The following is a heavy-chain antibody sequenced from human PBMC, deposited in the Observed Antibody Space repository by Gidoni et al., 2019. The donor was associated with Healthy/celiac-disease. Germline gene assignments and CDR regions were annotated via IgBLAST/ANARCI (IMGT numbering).Heavy chain of an antibody. CDR1: GGTFSSSA. Sequence: QVQLVQSGAEVKKPGSSVKVSCKASGGTFSSSAISWVRQAPGQGLEWMGGIIPIFGTANYAQKFQGRVTITADKSTSTAYMELSSLRSEDTAVYYCARSGYSNYHDYYYYMDVWGKGTTVTVSS. CDR2: IIPIFGTA. CDR3: ARSGYSNYHDYYYYMDV. D-gene: IGHD4-4*01. J-gene: IGHJ6*03. V-gene: IGHV1-69*06.